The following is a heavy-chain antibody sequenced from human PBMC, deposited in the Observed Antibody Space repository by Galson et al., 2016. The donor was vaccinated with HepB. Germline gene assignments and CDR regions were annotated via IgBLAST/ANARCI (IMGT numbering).Heavy chain of an antibody. J-gene: IGHJ4*02. V-gene: IGHV3-7*01. CDR1: GFPVNNFW. Sequence: SLRLSCAASGFPVNNFWMSWVRQAPGKGLEWVANIKQDGSEKYYVDSAKGRFTISRDNAKNSLYLQMNSLRDEDTAVYYCVKGAGTIDYWGQGTLVTVSS. CDR3: VKGAGTIDY. CDR2: IKQDGSEK. D-gene: IGHD6-19*01.